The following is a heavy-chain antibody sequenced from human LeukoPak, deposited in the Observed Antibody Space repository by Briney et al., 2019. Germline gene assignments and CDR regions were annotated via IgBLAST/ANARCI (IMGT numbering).Heavy chain of an antibody. D-gene: IGHD3-22*01. J-gene: IGHJ4*02. CDR1: GGSISSGGSY. CDR3: ARADSSGYSYFDY. Sequence: SETLSLTCTVAGGSISSGGSYWSWIRQHPGMGLEWIGYIYYSGSTYYNPSLKSRVTISVDTSNNQFSLKLSSVTAADTAVYYCARADSSGYSYFDYWGQGTLVTVSS. CDR2: IYYSGST. V-gene: IGHV4-31*03.